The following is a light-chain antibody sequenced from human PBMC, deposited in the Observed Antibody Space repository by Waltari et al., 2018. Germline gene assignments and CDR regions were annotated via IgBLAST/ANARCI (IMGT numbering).Light chain of an antibody. V-gene: IGLV1-44*01. CDR1: YSNIGHNS. J-gene: IGLJ3*02. Sequence: QSVLTQPPSASGTPGQRVTISCSGSYSNIGHNSVNWYQQVPGTAPKLLIYNNDRLAAGVPDRFSGCKSGTAASLAISGLQSEDEADYYCAAWDDSLNGVFGGGTKLTVL. CDR3: AAWDDSLNGV. CDR2: NND.